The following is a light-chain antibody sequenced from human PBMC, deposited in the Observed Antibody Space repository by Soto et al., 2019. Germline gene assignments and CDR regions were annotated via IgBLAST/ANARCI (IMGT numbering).Light chain of an antibody. CDR1: SSDVGGYNY. V-gene: IGLV2-14*01. J-gene: IGLJ2*01. CDR3: SSYTSSSTRV. CDR2: DVI. Sequence: QSVPTQPASVSGSPGQSITISCTGTSSDVGGYNYVSWYQQHPGKAPKLMIYDVINRPSGVSNRFSGSKSGNTASLTISGLQAEDEADYYCSSYTSSSTRVFGGGTKLTVL.